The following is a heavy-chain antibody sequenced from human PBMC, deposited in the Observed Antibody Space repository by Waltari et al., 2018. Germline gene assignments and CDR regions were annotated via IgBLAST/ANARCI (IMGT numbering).Heavy chain of an antibody. Sequence: EVQLLESGGGLVQPGGSLRLSCAASGFTFSSYAMSWVRQAPGKGLEWVSVIYSGGSTYYADSVKGRFTISRAHSTHPLFFFFFFFGGVFFFFFFFFYAFFFFFFFFFFVVDDAFEVWGQGTMVTVSS. J-gene: IGHJ3*01. CDR3: FYAFFFFFFFFFFVVDDAFEV. V-gene: IGHV3-23*03. D-gene: IGHD3-16*01. CDR1: GFTFSSYA. CDR2: IYSGGST.